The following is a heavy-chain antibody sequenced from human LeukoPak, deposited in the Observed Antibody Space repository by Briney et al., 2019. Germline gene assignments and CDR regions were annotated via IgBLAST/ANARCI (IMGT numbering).Heavy chain of an antibody. CDR2: IGYSGTT. Sequence: SETLSLTCSVSGDSISSSNYYWGWIRQPPGKGLERIGTIGYSGTTYYNPSLKSRVTISVDTSKNQFSLKLSSLTAADTAMFYCARHADRGNYWSALDIWGQGTMVTVSS. J-gene: IGHJ3*02. CDR1: GDSISSSNYY. D-gene: IGHD1-26*01. CDR3: ARHADRGNYWSALDI. V-gene: IGHV4-39*01.